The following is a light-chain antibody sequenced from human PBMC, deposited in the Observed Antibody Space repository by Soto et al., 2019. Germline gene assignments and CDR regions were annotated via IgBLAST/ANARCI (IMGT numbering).Light chain of an antibody. CDR3: SSYTSSSTLYV. J-gene: IGLJ1*01. V-gene: IGLV2-14*01. Sequence: QSALTQPASVSGSPGQSITISCTATSGDVGGYNYVSWYQQHPGKAPKLMIYDVTHRPSGVSNRFSGSKSGDTASLTISGLQPEDEADYYCSSYTSSSTLYVFGTGTKVTVL. CDR2: DVT. CDR1: SGDVGGYNY.